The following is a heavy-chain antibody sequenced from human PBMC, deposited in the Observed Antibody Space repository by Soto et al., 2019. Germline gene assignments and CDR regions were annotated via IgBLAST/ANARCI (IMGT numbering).Heavy chain of an antibody. CDR1: KFTITSYW. D-gene: IGHD5-18*01. J-gene: IGHJ6*02. CDR2: INSEGSSI. CDR3: AREVSHGYVLRGMDV. V-gene: IGHV3-74*01. Sequence: EVQLVESGGGLVQPGGSVRLSCAASKFTITSYWMYWVGQAPGKGLVWVSRINSEGSSISYADAVKGRFTISRDNAKITMYLQLNSLRVEYTAVYYCAREVSHGYVLRGMDVWGQGTTVTV.